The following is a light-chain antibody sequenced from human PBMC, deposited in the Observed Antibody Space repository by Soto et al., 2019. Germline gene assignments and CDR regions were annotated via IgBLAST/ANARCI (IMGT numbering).Light chain of an antibody. V-gene: IGLV2-8*01. CDR1: SNDIGGFKY. Sequence: QSVLTQPPSASGSPRQSVTISCSGTSNDIGGFKYVSWYQQHPGKAPKLMIYGVTERPSGVPDRFSGSKSGNTASLTVSGLQADDEADYYCSSYAGNNISLVFGTGTKVTVL. CDR2: GVT. CDR3: SSYAGNNISLV. J-gene: IGLJ1*01.